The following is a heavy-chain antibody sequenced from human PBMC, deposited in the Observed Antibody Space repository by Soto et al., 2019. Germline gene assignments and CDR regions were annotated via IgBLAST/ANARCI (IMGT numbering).Heavy chain of an antibody. J-gene: IGHJ4*02. D-gene: IGHD4-17*01. V-gene: IGHV3-73*01. CDR1: GFTFSGSA. Sequence: EVPLVESGGGLVQPGGSLKLSCAASGFTFSGSAMHWVRQASGKGLEWVGRIRSKANSYATAYAASVKGRFTISRDDSKNTAYLQMNSLKTEDTAVYYCTSPMTTGDYWGQGTLVTVSS. CDR3: TSPMTTGDY. CDR2: IRSKANSYAT.